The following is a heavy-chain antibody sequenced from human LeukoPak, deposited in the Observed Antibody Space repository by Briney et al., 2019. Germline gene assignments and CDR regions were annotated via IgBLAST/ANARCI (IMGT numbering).Heavy chain of an antibody. J-gene: IGHJ5*02. CDR3: ARGSIRGLTSHNNWFDP. V-gene: IGHV4-34*01. CDR1: GGSFSGYY. Sequence: PSGTLSLTCAVYGGSFSGYYWSWIRQPPGKGLEWIGEINHSGSTNYNPSLKSRVTISVDTSKNQFSLKLSSVTAADTAVYYCARGSIRGLTSHNNWFDPWGQGTLVTVSS. CDR2: INHSGST.